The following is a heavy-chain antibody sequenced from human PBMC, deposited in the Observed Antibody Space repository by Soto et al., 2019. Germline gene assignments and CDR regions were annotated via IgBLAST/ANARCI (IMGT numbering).Heavy chain of an antibody. Sequence: QVQLQQWGAGLLKPSETLSLTCAVYGGSFSGYYWSWIRQPPGKGLEWIGEINHSGSTNYNPSLKSRVTISVDTSKKQFSLKLSSVTAADTAVYYCARGNYYGAATYYYGMDVWGQGTTVTVSS. J-gene: IGHJ6*02. CDR1: GGSFSGYY. CDR3: ARGNYYGAATYYYGMDV. V-gene: IGHV4-34*01. D-gene: IGHD3-22*01. CDR2: INHSGST.